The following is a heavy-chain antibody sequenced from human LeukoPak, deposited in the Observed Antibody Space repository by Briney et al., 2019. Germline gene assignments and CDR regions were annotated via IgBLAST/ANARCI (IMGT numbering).Heavy chain of an antibody. CDR2: INSDGSST. CDR3: AKASSGWYGAPFDY. V-gene: IGHV3-74*01. Sequence: GGSLRLSCAASGFTFSSYWMHWVRQAPGKGLVWVSRINSDGSSTSYADSVKGRFTISRDNAKNSLYLQMNSLRAEDMALYYCAKASSGWYGAPFDYWGQGTLVTVSS. CDR1: GFTFSSYW. D-gene: IGHD6-19*01. J-gene: IGHJ4*02.